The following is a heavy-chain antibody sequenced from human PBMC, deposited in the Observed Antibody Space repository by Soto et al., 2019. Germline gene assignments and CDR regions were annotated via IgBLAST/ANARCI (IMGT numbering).Heavy chain of an antibody. CDR3: ARVPDY. V-gene: IGHV4-30-2*01. CDR1: GGSISSGGYS. J-gene: IGHJ4*02. CDR2: IYHSGSI. Sequence: QLQLQESGSGLVKPSQTLSLTCAVSGGSISSGGYSWSWIRQPPGKGLEWIGYIYHSGSIYYNPSLRSRVTISVDRSTNQLSLQLSSVTAADPAGYSCARVPDYWGQGTLVTVSS.